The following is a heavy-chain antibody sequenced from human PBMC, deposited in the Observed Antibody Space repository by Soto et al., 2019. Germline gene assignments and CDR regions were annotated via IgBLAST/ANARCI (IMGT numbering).Heavy chain of an antibody. J-gene: IGHJ4*02. CDR3: ARDNWNDFFPSVYYFDY. V-gene: IGHV3-21*01. CDR1: GFTFSSYS. Sequence: EVQLVESGGGLVKPGGSLRLSCAASGFTFSSYSMNWVRQAPGKGLEWVSSISSSSSYIYYADSVKGRFTISRDNAKNSLYLQMNSLRAEDTAVYYCARDNWNDFFPSVYYFDYWGQGTLVTVSS. D-gene: IGHD1-20*01. CDR2: ISSSSSYI.